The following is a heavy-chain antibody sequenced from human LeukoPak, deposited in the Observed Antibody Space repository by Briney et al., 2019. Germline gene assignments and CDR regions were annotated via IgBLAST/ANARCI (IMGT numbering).Heavy chain of an antibody. J-gene: IGHJ6*03. Sequence: SETLSLTCTVSGGSISSGSYYWSWIRQPAGKGLEWIGRVYISGSTNYNPSLKSRVTISVDTSKNQFSLKLSSVTAADTAVYYCARHKDYYYSYMDVWGKGTTVTISS. CDR3: ARHKDYYYSYMDV. CDR2: VYISGST. V-gene: IGHV4-61*02. CDR1: GGSISSGSYY.